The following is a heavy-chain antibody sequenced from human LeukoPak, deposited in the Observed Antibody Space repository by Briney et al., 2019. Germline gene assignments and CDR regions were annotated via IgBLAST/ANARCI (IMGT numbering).Heavy chain of an antibody. D-gene: IGHD1-26*01. CDR3: ARDWWELPPYYYYYMDV. V-gene: IGHV3-20*03. J-gene: IGHJ6*03. CDR1: GFTSDDYG. CDR2: INWNGGST. Sequence: GGSLRLSFAAPGFTSDDYGMSGVPHAPGKGLGWVSGINWNGGSTGYADSVKGRFTISRDNAKNSLYLQMNSLRAEDTAVYYCARDWWELPPYYYYYMDVWGKGTTVTVSS.